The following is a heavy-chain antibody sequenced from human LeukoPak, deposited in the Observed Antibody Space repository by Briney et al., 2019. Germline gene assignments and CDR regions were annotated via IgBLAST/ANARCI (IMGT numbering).Heavy chain of an antibody. CDR1: GFSFSSYA. D-gene: IGHD3-9*01. CDR2: ISWNSGSI. CDR3: AKDRNDILTGYSAFDY. Sequence: GGSLRLSCAASGFSFSSYAMTWARQAPGKGLEWVSGISWNSGSIGYADSVKGRFTISRDNAKNSLYLQMNSLRAEDTALYYCAKDRNDILTGYSAFDYWGQGTLVTVSS. J-gene: IGHJ4*02. V-gene: IGHV3-9*01.